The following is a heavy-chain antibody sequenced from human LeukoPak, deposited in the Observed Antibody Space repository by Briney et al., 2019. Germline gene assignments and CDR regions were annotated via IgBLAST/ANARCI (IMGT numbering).Heavy chain of an antibody. CDR3: ARRALDCSSTSCKNWFDP. CDR1: GGSISSSSYY. D-gene: IGHD2-2*01. CDR2: IYYSGST. Sequence: SETLSLTCTVSGGSISSSSYYWGWIRQPPGKGLEWIGSIYYSGSTYYNPSLKSRVTISVDTSKNQFSLKLSSVTAADTAVYYCARRALDCSSTSCKNWFDPWGQGTLVTVSS. V-gene: IGHV4-39*01. J-gene: IGHJ5*02.